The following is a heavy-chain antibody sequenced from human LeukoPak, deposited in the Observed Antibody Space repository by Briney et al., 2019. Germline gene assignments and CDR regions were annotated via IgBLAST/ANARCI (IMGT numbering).Heavy chain of an antibody. V-gene: IGHV3-53*01. Sequence: GGSLRLSCAASGFTVSSNYMSWVRQAPGKGLEWVSVIYSSGRTYYADSVKGRFTVSRDNSKNTLFLQMNIMRAEDTAVYYCAREGPTTAFDNWGQGTLVTVSS. J-gene: IGHJ4*02. CDR2: IYSSGRT. CDR3: AREGPTTAFDN. CDR1: GFTVSSNY. D-gene: IGHD1-26*01.